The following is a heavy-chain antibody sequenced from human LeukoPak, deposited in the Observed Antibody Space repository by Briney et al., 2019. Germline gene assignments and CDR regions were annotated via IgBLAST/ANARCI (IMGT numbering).Heavy chain of an antibody. D-gene: IGHD3-22*01. Sequence: PSETLSLTCAVSGGSISSGGYSWSWIRQPPGKGLEWIGYIYHSGSTYYNPSLKGRVTISVDRSKNQFSLKLSSVTAADTAVYYCARAKRYYYDSSGPRGAFDIWGQGTMVTVSS. J-gene: IGHJ3*02. CDR2: IYHSGST. CDR1: GGSISSGGYS. CDR3: ARAKRYYYDSSGPRGAFDI. V-gene: IGHV4-30-2*01.